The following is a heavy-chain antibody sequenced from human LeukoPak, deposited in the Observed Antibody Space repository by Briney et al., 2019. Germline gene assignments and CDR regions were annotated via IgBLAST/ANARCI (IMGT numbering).Heavy chain of an antibody. Sequence: PSETLSLTCAVYGGSFSGYYWSWIRQPPGKGLEWIGEINHSGSTNYNPSLKSRVTISVDTSKNQFSLKLSSVTAADTAVYYCASGEVLLWFGELLFWGKGTTVTISS. J-gene: IGHJ6*04. CDR2: INHSGST. D-gene: IGHD3-10*01. CDR3: ASGEVLLWFGELLF. CDR1: GGSFSGYY. V-gene: IGHV4-34*01.